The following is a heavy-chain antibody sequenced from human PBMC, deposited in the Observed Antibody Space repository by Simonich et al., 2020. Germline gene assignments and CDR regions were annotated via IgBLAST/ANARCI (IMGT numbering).Heavy chain of an antibody. CDR3: ARASRGTWWYYYFDY. CDR2: ISAYNGNT. V-gene: IGHV1-18*03. J-gene: IGHJ4*02. D-gene: IGHD2-15*01. Sequence: QVQLVQSGAEVKKPGASVKVSCKASGYTFTSYGISGVRQAPGQGLEWMGRISAYNGNTNYAQKLKGRVTMTTDTSTSTAYMELRSLRSDDMAVYYCARASRGTWWYYYFDYWGQGTLVTVSS. CDR1: GYTFTSYG.